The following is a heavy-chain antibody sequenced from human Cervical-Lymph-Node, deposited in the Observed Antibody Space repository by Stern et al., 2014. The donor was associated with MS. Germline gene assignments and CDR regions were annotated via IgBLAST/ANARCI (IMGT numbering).Heavy chain of an antibody. J-gene: IGHJ4*02. V-gene: IGHV3-53*01. CDR1: GFAVSSHS. CDR3: AREADSGSFSFFDY. CDR2: LHSGGNT. Sequence: EVQLVESGGGLIQPGGSLRLSCAVSGFAVSSHSMSWVRQAPGKGLEWVSVLHSGGNTTAADSVKGRFTISKDNSKNTVYLQMNSVRAEDTAVYYCAREADSGSFSFFDYWGQGTLVTVSS. D-gene: IGHD1-26*01.